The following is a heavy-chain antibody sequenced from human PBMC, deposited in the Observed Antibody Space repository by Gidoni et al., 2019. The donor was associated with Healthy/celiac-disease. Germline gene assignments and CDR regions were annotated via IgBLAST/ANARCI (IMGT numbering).Heavy chain of an antibody. Sequence: QLQLQESGPGLVQPSETLSLTCPVSGGPISSSSYYWGGLRQPQGKGLEWIGIIYYSGSNYYNPSLNSRFTISVDTSKTQFSLKLSSVTAADTAVYYGARASGVRGVIITAIDYWGQGTLVTVSS. CDR1: GGPISSSSYY. CDR3: ARASGVRGVIITAIDY. CDR2: IYYSGSN. V-gene: IGHV4-39*07. D-gene: IGHD3-10*01. J-gene: IGHJ4*02.